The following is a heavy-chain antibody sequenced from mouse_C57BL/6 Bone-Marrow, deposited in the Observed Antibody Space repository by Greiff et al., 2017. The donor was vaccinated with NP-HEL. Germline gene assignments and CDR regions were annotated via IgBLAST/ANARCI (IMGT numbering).Heavy chain of an antibody. J-gene: IGHJ2*01. CDR1: GYTFTSYW. D-gene: IGHD1-1*01. V-gene: IGHV1-5*01. CDR2: IYPGNSDT. CDR3: TPIITTEGYFDY. Sequence: VQLKQSGTVLARPGASVKMSCKTSGYTFTSYWMHWVKQRPGQGLEWIGAIYPGNSDTSYNQKFKGKAKLTAVTSASTAYMELSSLTNEDSAVYYCTPIITTEGYFDYWGQGTTLTVSS.